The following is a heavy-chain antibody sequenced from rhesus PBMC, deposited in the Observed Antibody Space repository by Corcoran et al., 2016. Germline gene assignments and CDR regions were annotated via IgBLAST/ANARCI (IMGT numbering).Heavy chain of an antibody. CDR1: GVSTSGYYH. J-gene: IGHJ4*01. CDR2: IYGKSAST. D-gene: IGHD4-29*01. Sequence: QVQLQESGPGLVKPSETLSLTCTVSGVSTSGYYHWRWIHQSPGKGLEWIGGIYGKSASTYYNPSLKSRVTISKDTSKNQFSLKLSSVTAADTAVYYCARHSGSSYYFDYWGQGVLVTVSS. CDR3: ARHSGSSYYFDY. V-gene: IGHV4-143*01.